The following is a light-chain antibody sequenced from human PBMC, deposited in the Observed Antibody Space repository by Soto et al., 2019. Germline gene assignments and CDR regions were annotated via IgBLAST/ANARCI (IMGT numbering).Light chain of an antibody. CDR3: LQDYSHPLT. Sequence: ATQMTQSPSSLSASVGDRVTITCRASQDIGNDLAWYQQKPGKAPKLLIYTASSLQSGVPSRFSGSGSGTDFTLTISSLQPEDFASYYCLQDYSHPLTFGQGTKVDIK. J-gene: IGKJ1*01. CDR2: TAS. V-gene: IGKV1-6*01. CDR1: QDIGND.